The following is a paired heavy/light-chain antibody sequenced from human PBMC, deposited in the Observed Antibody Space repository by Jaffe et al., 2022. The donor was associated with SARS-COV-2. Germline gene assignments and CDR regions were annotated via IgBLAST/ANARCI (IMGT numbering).Heavy chain of an antibody. CDR1: GFTFSSYT. D-gene: IGHD3-10*01. V-gene: IGHV3-21*01. CDR2: IPSSSNYI. Sequence: EVQLVESGGGLVKPGGSLRLSCAASGFTFSSYTMHWVRQAPGKGLEWVSIIPSSSNYIYYADSVKGRFTISRDNAKNSLHLQMNSLTAEDTAVYYCARDGSGISYYYYMDVWGKGTTVTVSS. J-gene: IGHJ6*03. CDR3: ARDGSGISYYYYMDV.
Light chain of an antibody. CDR1: QSIRGN. J-gene: IGKJ1*01. Sequence: EIVMTQSPATLSVSPGERATLSCRASQSIRGNLAWYQQKPGQAPRLLIYGASTRVTGIPARFSGGGSGTEFTLTISSLQSEDFAVYYCQQYNNWPPALPFGQGTKVEIK. CDR2: GAS. CDR3: QQYNNWPPALP. V-gene: IGKV3-15*01.